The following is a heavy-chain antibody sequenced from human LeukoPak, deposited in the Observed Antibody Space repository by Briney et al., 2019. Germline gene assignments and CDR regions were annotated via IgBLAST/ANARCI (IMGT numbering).Heavy chain of an antibody. J-gene: IGHJ6*02. CDR1: GGTFSSYA. V-gene: IGHV1-69*04. D-gene: IGHD2-15*01. Sequence: SVKVSCKASGGTFSSYAISWVRQAPGQGLEWMGRIIPILGIANYAQKFQGRVTITADKSTSTAYMELSSLRSEDTAVYYCARDPRRYCSGGSCYGMDVWGQGTTVTVSS. CDR3: ARDPRRYCSGGSCYGMDV. CDR2: IIPILGIA.